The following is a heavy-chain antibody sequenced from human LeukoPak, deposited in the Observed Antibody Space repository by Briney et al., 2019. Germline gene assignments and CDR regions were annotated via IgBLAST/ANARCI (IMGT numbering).Heavy chain of an antibody. CDR3: ARQNTGQLDY. CDR1: GYTFGDYY. D-gene: IGHD2-8*02. J-gene: IGHJ4*02. V-gene: IGHV1-2*02. CDR2: INPKSGDT. Sequence: GASVKVSCKASGYTFGDYYMHWVRQAPGQGLEWMGWINPKSGDTKYAQKFQARVTMTRDTSITTTYIEVSRLSSDDTAVYYCARQNTGQLDYWGQGTLVTVSS.